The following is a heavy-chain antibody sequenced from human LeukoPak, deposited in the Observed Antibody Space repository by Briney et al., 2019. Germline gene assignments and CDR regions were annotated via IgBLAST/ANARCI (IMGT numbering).Heavy chain of an antibody. Sequence: ASVKVSCKASGYTFTGYYMHWVRQAPGQGLEWMGWISTYNGDTNYAQNLQGRVTMTTDTSTSTAYMDLRSLRSDDTAVYYCARDTGSSPGDYWGQGTLVTVSS. CDR2: ISTYNGDT. CDR1: GYTFTGYY. D-gene: IGHD1-26*01. CDR3: ARDTGSSPGDY. V-gene: IGHV1-18*04. J-gene: IGHJ4*02.